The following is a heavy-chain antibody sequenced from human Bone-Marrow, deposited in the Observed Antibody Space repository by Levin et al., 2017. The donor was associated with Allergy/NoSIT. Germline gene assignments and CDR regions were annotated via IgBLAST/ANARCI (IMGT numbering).Heavy chain of an antibody. Sequence: GGSLRLSCAASGFTFSSYAMSWVRQAPGKGLEWVSAISGSGGSTYYADSVKGRFTISRDNSKNTLYLQMNSLRAEDTAVYYCAKDRPLLTGYYSGPDTFDYWGQGTLVTVSS. V-gene: IGHV3-23*01. CDR2: ISGSGGST. CDR3: AKDRPLLTGYYSGPDTFDY. CDR1: GFTFSSYA. D-gene: IGHD3-9*01. J-gene: IGHJ4*02.